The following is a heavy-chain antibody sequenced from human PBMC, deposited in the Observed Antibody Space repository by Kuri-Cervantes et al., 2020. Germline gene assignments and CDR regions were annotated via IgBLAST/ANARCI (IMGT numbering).Heavy chain of an antibody. CDR3: ARKMIVPAAKVVAFDT. CDR2: ISYDGSNK. V-gene: IGHV3-30*03. J-gene: IGHJ3*02. D-gene: IGHD2-2*01. Sequence: GGSLRLSCAASGFTFSSYGMHWVRQAPGKGLEWVAVISYDGSNKYYADSAKGRFTISRDNSKNTLYLQMNSLRAEDTAVYYCARKMIVPAAKVVAFDTWGQGTMVTVSS. CDR1: GFTFSSYG.